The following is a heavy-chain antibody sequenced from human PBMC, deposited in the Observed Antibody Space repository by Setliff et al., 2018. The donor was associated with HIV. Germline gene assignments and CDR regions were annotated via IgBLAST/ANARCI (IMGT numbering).Heavy chain of an antibody. CDR2: ISVYNGNT. CDR3: ARGALLAVFDFDH. CDR1: GYSFSSYG. Sequence: GASVKVSCKASGYSFSSYGVSWVRQAPGQGLEWMGWISVYNGNTNYAQKLQNRVTMTTDTSTSTAYMELRSLRSDDTAVYYCARGALLAVFDFDHWGHGTLVTVSS. D-gene: IGHD2-21*01. V-gene: IGHV1-18*01. J-gene: IGHJ4*01.